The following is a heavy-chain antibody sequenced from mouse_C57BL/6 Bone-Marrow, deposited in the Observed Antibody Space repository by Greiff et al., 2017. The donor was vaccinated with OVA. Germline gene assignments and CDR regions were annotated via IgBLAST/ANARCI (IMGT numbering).Heavy chain of an antibody. Sequence: QVQLQQSGAELARPGASVKLSCKASGYTFTSYGISWVKQRTGQGLEWIGEIYPRSGNPYYNEKFKGKATLTADKSSSTAYMELRSLTSEDSAVYFCARYYYGSSWGFAYWGQGTLVTVSA. CDR2: IYPRSGNP. CDR1: GYTFTSYG. J-gene: IGHJ3*01. D-gene: IGHD1-1*01. CDR3: ARYYYGSSWGFAY. V-gene: IGHV1-81*01.